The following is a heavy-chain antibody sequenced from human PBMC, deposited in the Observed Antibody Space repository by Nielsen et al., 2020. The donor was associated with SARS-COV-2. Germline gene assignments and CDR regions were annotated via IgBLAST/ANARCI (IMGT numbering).Heavy chain of an antibody. CDR2: IYYSGIT. Sequence: ETLSLTCNVSGDSMSSSDYYWAFHRQPPGRGLEWVGSIYYSGITYYNPSLKSRVTMSVDTSKNQFSLRLNSVTAADTAVYYCARLNRRILTPLALASLRFDFWGREPWSPSPQ. V-gene: IGHV4-39*01. CDR1: GDSMSSSDYY. CDR3: ARLNRRILTPLALASLRFDF. D-gene: IGHD3-3*02. J-gene: IGHJ4*02.